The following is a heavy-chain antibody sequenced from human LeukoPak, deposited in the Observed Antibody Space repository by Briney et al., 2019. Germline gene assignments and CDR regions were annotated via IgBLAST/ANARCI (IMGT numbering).Heavy chain of an antibody. D-gene: IGHD3-10*01. J-gene: IGHJ3*02. CDR1: GFTFDDYG. V-gene: IGHV3-20*04. CDR2: INWNGGST. CDR3: ARAIADYYGSGSYDAFDI. Sequence: PGGSLRLSCAASGFTFDDYGMSWVRQAPGKGLEWVSGINWNGGSTGYADSVEGRFTISRDNAKNSLYLQMNSLRAEDTALYYCARAIADYYGSGSYDAFDIWGQGTMVTVSS.